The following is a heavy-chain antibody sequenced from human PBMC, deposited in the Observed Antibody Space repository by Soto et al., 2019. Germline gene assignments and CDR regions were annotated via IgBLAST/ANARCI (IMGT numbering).Heavy chain of an antibody. Sequence: ASVKVSCKASGYTFISYGISWVRQAPGQGLEWMGWISAYNGNTNYAQKLQGRVTMTTDTSTSTAYMELRSLRSDDTAVYYCARDFGGTRPYSSGKSIDYWGQGTLVTVSS. CDR2: ISAYNGNT. V-gene: IGHV1-18*01. D-gene: IGHD6-25*01. CDR3: ARDFGGTRPYSSGKSIDY. J-gene: IGHJ4*02. CDR1: GYTFISYG.